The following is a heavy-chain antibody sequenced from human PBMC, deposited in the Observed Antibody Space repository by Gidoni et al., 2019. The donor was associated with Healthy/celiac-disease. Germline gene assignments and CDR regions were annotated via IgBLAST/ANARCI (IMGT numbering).Heavy chain of an antibody. V-gene: IGHV3-33*01. J-gene: IGHJ4*02. D-gene: IGHD3-22*01. Sequence: QVQLVAPRGAAASPGRSLRLSWAARGFAFSRYGMHWFRQAPGKGLGGVAVIWFDGSNKYYADSVKGRFTSSRDTYKNTLYLQMNSLRAEDMAVYYCARGRGYCDYWGQGTLVTVSS. CDR2: IWFDGSNK. CDR3: ARGRGYCDY. CDR1: GFAFSRYG.